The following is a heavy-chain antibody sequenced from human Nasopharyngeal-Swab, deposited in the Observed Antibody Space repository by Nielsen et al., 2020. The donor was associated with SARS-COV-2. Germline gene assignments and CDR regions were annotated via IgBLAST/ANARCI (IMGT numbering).Heavy chain of an antibody. CDR3: ARIRTGAYFDY. D-gene: IGHD1-14*01. V-gene: IGHV3-23*01. J-gene: IGHJ4*02. Sequence: GGSLRLSCAASGFTFSSFAMSWVRQAQGKGLEWVSTISGSDGSAYYADSVKGRFTISRDNSRHTLCLQMTSLRAEDTAVYYCARIRTGAYFDYWGQGTLVTVSS. CDR1: GFTFSSFA. CDR2: ISGSDGSA.